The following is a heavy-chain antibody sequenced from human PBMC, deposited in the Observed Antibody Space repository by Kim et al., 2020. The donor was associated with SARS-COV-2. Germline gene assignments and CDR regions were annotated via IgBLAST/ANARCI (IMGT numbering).Heavy chain of an antibody. J-gene: IGHJ4*02. Sequence: ASVKVSCKASGYTFTSYDINWVRQATGQGLEWIGWINPNSGNTGYAQKLQGRVTMTRNTSISTVYMELSSLRSEDTAVYYCARGLNTYSSSWMDYWGQGTLVTVSS. CDR3: ARGLNTYSSSWMDY. D-gene: IGHD6-13*01. CDR1: GYTFTSYD. CDR2: INPNSGNT. V-gene: IGHV1-8*01.